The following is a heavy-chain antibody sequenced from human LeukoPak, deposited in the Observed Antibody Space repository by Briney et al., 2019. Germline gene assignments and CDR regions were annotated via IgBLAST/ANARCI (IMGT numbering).Heavy chain of an antibody. J-gene: IGHJ3*01. V-gene: IGHV4-59*12. CDR1: GGSISSYY. CDR3: AAGWGIDSFDF. D-gene: IGHD6-19*01. CDR2: IYYTGNT. Sequence: SETLSLTCTVSGGSISSYYWSWIRQPAGKGLEWIGFIYYTGNTNSNPSLKSRVIISLETSKNQFSLKLNSVTAADTAVYFCAAGWGIDSFDFWGHGTMVIVSS.